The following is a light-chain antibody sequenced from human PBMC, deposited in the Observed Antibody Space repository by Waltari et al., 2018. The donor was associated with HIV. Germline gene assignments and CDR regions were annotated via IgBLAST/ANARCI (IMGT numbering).Light chain of an antibody. CDR2: RAS. CDR3: QQYSSYLT. CDR1: QSISTW. J-gene: IGKJ2*01. Sequence: DIQMTQSPCPLSASLGYRVTITCRGSQSISTWLAWYQRKPGKAPKLLIYRASTLQKGVPSRFSGTGSGTEFTLTITNLQPDDFATYYCQQYSSYLTFGPGTKLEIK. V-gene: IGKV1-5*03.